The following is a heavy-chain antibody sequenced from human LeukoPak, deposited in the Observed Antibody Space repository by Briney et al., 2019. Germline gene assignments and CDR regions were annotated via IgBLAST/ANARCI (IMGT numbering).Heavy chain of an antibody. CDR2: INPNSGGT. J-gene: IGHJ4*02. Sequence: ASVKVSCKASGYTFTAYHMHWVRQAPGQGLEWMGWINPNSGGTDYAQNFKGRVTMTRDTSISTAYMDLSRLRSDDTAVYYCARGSAVVPTALDYWGQGTLVTVSS. D-gene: IGHD2-2*01. V-gene: IGHV1-2*02. CDR3: ARGSAVVPTALDY. CDR1: GYTFTAYH.